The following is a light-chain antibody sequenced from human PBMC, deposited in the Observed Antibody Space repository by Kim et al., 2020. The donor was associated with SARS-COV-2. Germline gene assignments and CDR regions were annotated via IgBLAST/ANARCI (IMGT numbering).Light chain of an antibody. V-gene: IGLV1-40*01. J-gene: IGLJ3*02. CDR2: GNS. Sequence: QSVLTQPPSVSGAPGQRVTISCTGTSSNIGAGYDVHWYRQLPGTAPKLLIYGNSNRPSGVPDRVSGSKSGTSATLAITGLQAEDEADYYCQSYDSSLTTGVFGGGTKLTVL. CDR3: QSYDSSLTTGV. CDR1: SSNIGAGYD.